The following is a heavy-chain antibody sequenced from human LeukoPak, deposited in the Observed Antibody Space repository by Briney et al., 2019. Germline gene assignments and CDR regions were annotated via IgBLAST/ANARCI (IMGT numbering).Heavy chain of an antibody. CDR3: ARSDDLRNWFDP. D-gene: IGHD3-3*01. V-gene: IGHV4-34*01. CDR1: GGSFSGYY. Sequence: PSETLSLTCAVYGGSFSGYYWSWIRQPPGKGLEWIGCIYHSGNTYYNPSLKSRVTISVDRSKSQFSLKLSSVTAADTAVYYCARSDDLRNWFDPWGQGTLVTVSS. CDR2: IYHSGNT. J-gene: IGHJ5*02.